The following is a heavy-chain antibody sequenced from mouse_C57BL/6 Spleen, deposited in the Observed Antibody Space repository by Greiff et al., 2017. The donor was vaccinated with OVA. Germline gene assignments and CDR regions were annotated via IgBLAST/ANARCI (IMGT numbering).Heavy chain of an antibody. CDR2: ISYDGSN. Sequence: VQLKESGPGLVKPSQSLSLTCSVTGYSITSGYYWNWIRQFPGNKLEWMGYISYDGSNNYNPSLKNRISITRDTSKNPFFLKLNSVTTEDTATYYCAPITTAYWYFDVWGTGTTVTVSS. CDR3: APITTAYWYFDV. D-gene: IGHD1-2*01. CDR1: GYSITSGYY. V-gene: IGHV3-6*01. J-gene: IGHJ1*03.